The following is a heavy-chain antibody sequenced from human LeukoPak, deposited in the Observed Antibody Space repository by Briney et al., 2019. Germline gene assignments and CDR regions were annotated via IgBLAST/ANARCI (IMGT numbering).Heavy chain of an antibody. V-gene: IGHV4-59*01. CDR2: IYYSGST. Sequence: SETLSLTCTVSGGSISNYYWNWIRQPPGQGLEWIAYIYYSGSTNYNPSLKSRVTISVDTSKNQFSLKLSSVTAADTAVYYCARVYYSNSYDYWYFDLWGRGTLVTVSS. D-gene: IGHD6-13*01. CDR3: ARVYYSNSYDYWYFDL. J-gene: IGHJ2*01. CDR1: GGSISNYY.